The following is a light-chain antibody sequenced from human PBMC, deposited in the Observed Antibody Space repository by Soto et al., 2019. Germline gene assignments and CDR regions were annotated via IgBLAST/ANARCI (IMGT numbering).Light chain of an antibody. V-gene: IGKV3-15*01. CDR2: GAS. CDR3: QQYNDLPLT. J-gene: IGKJ4*01. Sequence: EKVMTQSPAALSVSPGERATLSCRASQSVNSNLAWYQQKAGQAPRLLLYGASTRATGIPARFSGSASGTEFTLTISSLQSEDSAVYYCQQYNDLPLTFGGGTKVEIK. CDR1: QSVNSN.